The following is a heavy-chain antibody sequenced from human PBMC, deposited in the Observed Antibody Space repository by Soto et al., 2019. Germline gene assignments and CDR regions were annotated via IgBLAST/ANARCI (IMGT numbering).Heavy chain of an antibody. V-gene: IGHV1-18*04. CDR2: ISAYNGNT. D-gene: IGHD3-22*01. J-gene: IGHJ4*02. CDR1: GYTFTSYG. CDR3: ARXSPRPNYYDCSGYPIGY. Sequence: ASVKVSCKASGYTFTSYGISWVRQAPGQGLEWMGWISAYNGNTNYAQKLQGRVTMTTDTSTSTAYMELRSLRSDDTAVYYCARXSPRPNYYDCSGYPIGYWGQGTLVTVSS.